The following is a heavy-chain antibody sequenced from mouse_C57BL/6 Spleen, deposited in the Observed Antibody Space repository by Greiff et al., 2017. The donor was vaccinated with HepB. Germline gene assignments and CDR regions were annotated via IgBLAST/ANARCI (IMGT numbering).Heavy chain of an antibody. Sequence: QVQLQQPGAELVKPVASVKLSCKASGYTFTSYWMHWVKQRPGQGLEWIGMIHPNSGSTNYNEKFKSKATLTVDKSSSTAYMQLSSLTSEDSAVYYCAREDFITTVVATRYFDVWGTGTTVTVSS. CDR2: IHPNSGST. V-gene: IGHV1-64*01. D-gene: IGHD1-1*01. CDR3: AREDFITTVVATRYFDV. CDR1: GYTFTSYW. J-gene: IGHJ1*03.